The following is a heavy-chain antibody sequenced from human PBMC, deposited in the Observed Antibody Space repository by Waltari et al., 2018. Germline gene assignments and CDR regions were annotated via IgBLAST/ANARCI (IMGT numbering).Heavy chain of an antibody. D-gene: IGHD3-3*01. CDR2: IYYSGST. Sequence: QLQLQESGPGLVKPSETLSLTCTVSGGSISSSSYYWGWIRQPPGKGLEWIGSIYYSGSTYYNPSLKGRVTVSVETSKNQFSLKLSAVTAADTALYYCARRGRITIFGVVNAFDIWGQGTMVTVSS. CDR1: GGSISSSSYY. J-gene: IGHJ3*02. V-gene: IGHV4-39*01. CDR3: ARRGRITIFGVVNAFDI.